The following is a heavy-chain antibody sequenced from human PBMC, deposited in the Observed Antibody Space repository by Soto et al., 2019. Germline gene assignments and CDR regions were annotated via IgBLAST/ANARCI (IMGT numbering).Heavy chain of an antibody. CDR1: GYTFTSYG. V-gene: IGHV1-18*01. D-gene: IGHD2-2*01. CDR2: ISAYNGDT. J-gene: IGHJ5*02. Sequence: QVQLVQSGAEVKKPGASVKVSCKASGYTFTSYGISWVRQAPGQGLEWMGWISAYNGDTNYTQNLQGRVTMTTDTSTSTAYMELRSLRSDDTAVYYCARGGYCRTTRCYLAWFDPWGQGTLVTVSS. CDR3: ARGGYCRTTRCYLAWFDP.